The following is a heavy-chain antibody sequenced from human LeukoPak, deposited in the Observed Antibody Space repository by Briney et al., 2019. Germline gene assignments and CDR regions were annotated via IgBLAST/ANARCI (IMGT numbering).Heavy chain of an antibody. V-gene: IGHV1-2*02. CDR2: INPNSGGT. D-gene: IGHD3-10*01. Sequence: ASVKVSCKASGYTFTDYYMHWVRQAPGRGLEWMGWINPNSGGTRYVQNFQGRVTMTRDTSISTVYMELTRLTSDDTAVYYCTRAGRGVYWGQGTLVTVSS. J-gene: IGHJ4*02. CDR3: TRAGRGVY. CDR1: GYTFTDYY.